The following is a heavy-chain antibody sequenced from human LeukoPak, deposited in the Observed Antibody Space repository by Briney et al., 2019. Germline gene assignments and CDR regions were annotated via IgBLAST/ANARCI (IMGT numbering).Heavy chain of an antibody. CDR3: TRDYSSSSGRAFDI. D-gene: IGHD6-6*01. CDR1: GLTFTTYS. J-gene: IGHJ3*02. Sequence: GGSLRLSCAASGLTFTTYSMNWVRQAPGKGLEWVSYISTTSSTMYYADSVKGRFTISRDNAKNSLYLQMNSLRAEDTAVYYCTRDYSSSSGRAFDIWGQGTMVTVSS. CDR2: ISTTSSTM. V-gene: IGHV3-48*01.